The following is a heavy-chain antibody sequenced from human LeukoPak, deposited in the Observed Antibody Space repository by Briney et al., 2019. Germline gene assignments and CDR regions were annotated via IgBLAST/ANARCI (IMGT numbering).Heavy chain of an antibody. D-gene: IGHD6-13*01. J-gene: IGHJ4*02. CDR2: IYYSGST. V-gene: IGHV4-59*01. CDR3: STGIAAAGSYY. CDR1: GGSLSSFY. Sequence: SETLSLTCTVSGGSLSSFYWSWIRQPPGKGLEWIGYIYYSGSTNYNPSLKSRVTISVDTSKNQFSLKLSSVTAADTAVYYCSTGIAAAGSYYWGQGTLVTVCS.